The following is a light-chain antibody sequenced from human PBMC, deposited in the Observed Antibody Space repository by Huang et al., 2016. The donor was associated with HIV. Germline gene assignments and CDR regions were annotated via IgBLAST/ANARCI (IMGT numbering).Light chain of an antibody. V-gene: IGKV1-NL1*01. CDR1: QNIRSS. Sequence: IQMTQSPSSLSASVGDRVTITCRASQNIRSSLAWYQQKPGKAPKLLLFAASRLESGVPFRFSGSGSGTEYTLTISSLQPEDFATYYCQQYYTTPRDTFGQGTRLAIK. J-gene: IGKJ5*01. CDR3: QQYYTTPRDT. CDR2: AAS.